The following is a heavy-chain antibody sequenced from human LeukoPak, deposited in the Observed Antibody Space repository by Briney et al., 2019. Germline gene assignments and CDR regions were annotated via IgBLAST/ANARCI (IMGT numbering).Heavy chain of an antibody. J-gene: IGHJ4*02. D-gene: IGHD3-16*02. CDR1: GFTFSSYG. Sequence: GRSLRLSCAASGFTFSSYGMHWVRQAPGKGLEGVAVIWYDGSNKYYADSVKGRFTISRDNSKNTLYLQMNSLRAEDTAVYYCAREVELSADYWGQGTLVTVSS. V-gene: IGHV3-33*01. CDR3: AREVELSADY. CDR2: IWYDGSNK.